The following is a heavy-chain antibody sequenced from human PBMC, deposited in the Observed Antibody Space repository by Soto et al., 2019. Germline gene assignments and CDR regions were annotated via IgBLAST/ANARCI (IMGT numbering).Heavy chain of an antibody. J-gene: IGHJ4*02. V-gene: IGHV3-74*01. D-gene: IGHD5-18*01. CDR1: GFTFNSYW. CDR2: INNDGSSR. CDR3: ARVGGGYSHYFDY. Sequence: XGSLRLSCAASGFTFNSYWMHWVRQAPGKGLVWVSSINNDGSSRAYADSVKGRFTISRDNAKNTLYLQMNSLRAEDTAVYYCARVGGGYSHYFDYWGQGTLVTVSS.